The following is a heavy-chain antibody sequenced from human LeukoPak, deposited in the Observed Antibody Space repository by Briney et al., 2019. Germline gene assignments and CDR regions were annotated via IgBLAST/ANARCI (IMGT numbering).Heavy chain of an antibody. D-gene: IGHD2-15*01. CDR2: FDPEDGET. J-gene: IGHJ6*03. V-gene: IGHV1-24*01. Sequence: VASVKVSCKVSGYTLTELSMHWVRQAPGKGLEWMGGFDPEDGETIYAQKFQGRATMTEDTSTDTAYMELSSLRSEDTAVYYCATRSGGRATYYYYYMDVWGKGTTVTVSS. CDR1: GYTLTELS. CDR3: ATRSGGRATYYYYYMDV.